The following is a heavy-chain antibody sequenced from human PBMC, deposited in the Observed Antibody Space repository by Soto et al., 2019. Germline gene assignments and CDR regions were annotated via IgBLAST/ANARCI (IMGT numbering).Heavy chain of an antibody. V-gene: IGHV6-1*01. CDR3: ARVLSYDYVWGSNGAFDI. Sequence: SQTISLTCAISGDSVSSNSAAWNWIRQSPSRGLEWLGRTYYRSKWYNDYAVSVKSRITINPDTSKNQFSLQLNSVTPEDTAVYYCARVLSYDYVWGSNGAFDIWCQGTFVTVSS. CDR1: GDSVSSNSAA. J-gene: IGHJ3*02. CDR2: TYYRSKWYN. D-gene: IGHD3-16*01.